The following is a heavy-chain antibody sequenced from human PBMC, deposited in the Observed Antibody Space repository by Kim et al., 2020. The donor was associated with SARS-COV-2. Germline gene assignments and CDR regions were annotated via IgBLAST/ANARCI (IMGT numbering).Heavy chain of an antibody. V-gene: IGHV3-48*02. CDR2: LSSTSSTI. Sequence: GGSLRLSCAASGFTFRSYSMNWVRQAPGKGLEWVSFLSSTSSTIYYADSVKGRFTISRDNAQNSLYLQMNSLRDEDTAVYYCARDYILDVAVPAPCAFDIWGQGTMVTVSS. CDR3: ARDYILDVAVPAPCAFDI. J-gene: IGHJ3*02. CDR1: GFTFRSYS. D-gene: IGHD2-2*03.